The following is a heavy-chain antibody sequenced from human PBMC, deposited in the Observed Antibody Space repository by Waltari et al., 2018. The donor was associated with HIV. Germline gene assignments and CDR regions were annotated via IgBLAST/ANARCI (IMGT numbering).Heavy chain of an antibody. CDR2: MSYDGSRR. Sequence: QLAESGGGVVQPGRSLTLSCVTSGFTFTNYGIHWVRQAPGKGLEGVAVMSYDGSRRYYVDSVKGRFTISRDTSRKTQYLQMNSLRAEDTAVYYCAKGEYYGDYLGHWGQGTLVTVSS. V-gene: IGHV3-30*18. CDR3: AKGEYYGDYLGH. CDR1: GFTFTNYG. J-gene: IGHJ4*02. D-gene: IGHD4-17*01.